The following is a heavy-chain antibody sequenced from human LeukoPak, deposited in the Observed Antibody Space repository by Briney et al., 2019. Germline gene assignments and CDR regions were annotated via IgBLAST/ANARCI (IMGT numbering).Heavy chain of an antibody. CDR1: GFNFNAYG. Sequence: GGSLRLSCVGSGFNFNAYGMNWVRQAPGEWLEWLAFISGTNRAIHYADSVKGRFTITRDNAKNSLFLHMNTLTVEDTAVYYCARETPRRGETRDGYRWGQGTVVTVSS. D-gene: IGHD5-24*01. CDR3: ARETPRRGETRDGYR. V-gene: IGHV3-48*01. J-gene: IGHJ4*02. CDR2: ISGTNRAI.